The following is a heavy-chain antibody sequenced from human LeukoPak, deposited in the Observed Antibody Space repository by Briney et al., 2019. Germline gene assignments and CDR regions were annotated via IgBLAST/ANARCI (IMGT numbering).Heavy chain of an antibody. CDR1: GGSIGSSY. V-gene: IGHV4-59*01. D-gene: IGHD3-16*01. CDR2: IYYSGST. J-gene: IGHJ4*02. CDR3: ARATSYYCIDY. Sequence: SETLSLXCTVSGGSIGSSYWSWIRQPPGKRLEWIGYIYYSGSTNYNPSLKSRVTISIDTSKNQFSLKLTSVTAADTAVYYSARATSYYCIDYWGQGTLVTVSS.